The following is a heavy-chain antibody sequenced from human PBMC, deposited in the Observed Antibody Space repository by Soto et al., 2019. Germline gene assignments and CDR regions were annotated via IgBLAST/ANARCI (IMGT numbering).Heavy chain of an antibody. V-gene: IGHV5-51*01. D-gene: IGHD1-26*01. Sequence: GESLKISCKGSGYSFTSYWIGWVRQMPGKGLEWMGIIYPGDSDTRYSPSFQGQVTISADKSISTAYLQGSSLKASDTAMYYCARWAPDIELAAPGYSGSYWFDPWGQGTLVTVSS. CDR2: IYPGDSDT. CDR1: GYSFTSYW. CDR3: ARWAPDIELAAPGYSGSYWFDP. J-gene: IGHJ5*02.